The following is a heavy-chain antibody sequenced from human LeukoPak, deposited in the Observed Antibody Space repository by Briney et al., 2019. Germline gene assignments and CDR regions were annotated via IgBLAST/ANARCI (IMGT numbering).Heavy chain of an antibody. V-gene: IGHV1-69*04. J-gene: IGHJ4*02. CDR1: GGTFSSYA. CDR2: IIPILGIA. Sequence: ASVKVSCKASGGTFSSYAISWVRQAPGQGLEWMGRIIPILGIANYAQKFQGRVTMTRNTSISTAYMELSSLRSEDTAVYYCASRAAAGDYWGQGTLVTVSS. D-gene: IGHD6-13*01. CDR3: ASRAAAGDY.